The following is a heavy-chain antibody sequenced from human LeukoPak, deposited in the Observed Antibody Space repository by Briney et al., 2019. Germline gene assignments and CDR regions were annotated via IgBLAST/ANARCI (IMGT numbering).Heavy chain of an antibody. J-gene: IGHJ3*02. D-gene: IGHD6-19*01. CDR2: INPNSGGT. CDR1: GYTFTSYY. V-gene: IGHV1-2*02. Sequence: GASVKVSCKASGYTFTSYYMHWVRQAPGQGLEWMGWINPNSGGTNYAQKFQGRVTMTRDTSISTAYMELSRLRSDDTAVYYCARSYQWLEDAFDIWGQGTMVTVSS. CDR3: ARSYQWLEDAFDI.